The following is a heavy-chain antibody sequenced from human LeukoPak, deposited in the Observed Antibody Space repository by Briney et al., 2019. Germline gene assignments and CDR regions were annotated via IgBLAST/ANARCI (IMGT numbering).Heavy chain of an antibody. V-gene: IGHV3-23*01. J-gene: IGHJ4*01. CDR3: AKMTDARGRYGSGSH. CDR2: ITDSGVST. Sequence: SGGSLRLSCAASGFTFSNLAMTWVRQAPGKGLEWVSSITDSGVSTFYADSLSGRFTISRDNSKNTLYLQMKNLRAADTATYYCAKMTDARGRYGSGSHWGQGTLVAVSS. CDR1: GFTFSNLA. D-gene: IGHD3-10*01.